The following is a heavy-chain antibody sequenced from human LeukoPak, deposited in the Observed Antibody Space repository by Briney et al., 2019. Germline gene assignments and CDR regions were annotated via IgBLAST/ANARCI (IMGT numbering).Heavy chain of an antibody. CDR2: IYHSGRT. CDR3: ARITMVRGVAH. Sequence: PSEILSLTCTVSGYSISSGYYWGWIRQPPGKGLEWIGSIYHSGRTFYNPSLKSRVTISVDTPKNQFSLKLSSVTAADTAVYYCARITMVRGVAHWGQGTLVTVSS. V-gene: IGHV4-38-2*02. D-gene: IGHD3-10*01. CDR1: GYSISSGYY. J-gene: IGHJ4*02.